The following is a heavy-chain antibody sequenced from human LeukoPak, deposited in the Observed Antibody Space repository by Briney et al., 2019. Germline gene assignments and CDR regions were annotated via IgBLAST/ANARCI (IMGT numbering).Heavy chain of an antibody. Sequence: ASVKVSCKASGYTFTGYYMHWVRQATGQGLEWMGWMNPNSGNTGYAQKFQGRVTMTRNTSISTAYMELSSLRSEDTAVYYCARGRRWSTTTDYWGQGTLVTVSS. D-gene: IGHD1-7*01. V-gene: IGHV1-8*02. J-gene: IGHJ4*02. CDR3: ARGRRWSTTTDY. CDR1: GYTFTGYY. CDR2: MNPNSGNT.